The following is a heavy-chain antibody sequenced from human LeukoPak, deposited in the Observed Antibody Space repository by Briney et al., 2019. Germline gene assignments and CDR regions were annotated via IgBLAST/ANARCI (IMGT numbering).Heavy chain of an antibody. CDR3: ASYPRYSSSPPFDY. Sequence: GASVKVSCKASGYTFTGFYMHWVRQAPGQGFEWMGWINPNTGGTDYAQKFQGRVTMARDTSINTAYMELSGLTSDDTAVYYCASYPRYSSSPPFDYWGQGTLVTVSS. V-gene: IGHV1-2*02. D-gene: IGHD6-6*01. J-gene: IGHJ4*02. CDR1: GYTFTGFY. CDR2: INPNTGGT.